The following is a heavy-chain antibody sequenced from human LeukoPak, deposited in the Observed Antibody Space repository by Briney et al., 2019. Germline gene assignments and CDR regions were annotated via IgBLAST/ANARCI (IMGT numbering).Heavy chain of an antibody. CDR1: GFTFSSYS. V-gene: IGHV3-48*04. D-gene: IGHD6-19*01. CDR2: ISSSGTTI. Sequence: PGGSLRLSCAASGFTFSSYSMSWIRQAPGKGLEWVSYISSSGTTIYYADSVKGRFTISRDNAKNSLYLQMNSLRAEDTAVYYCARSSSGWSSYYMDVWGKGTTVTVSS. J-gene: IGHJ6*03. CDR3: ARSSSGWSSYYMDV.